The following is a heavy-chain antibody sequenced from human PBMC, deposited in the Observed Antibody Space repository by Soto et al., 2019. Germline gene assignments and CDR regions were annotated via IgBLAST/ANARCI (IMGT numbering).Heavy chain of an antibody. J-gene: IGHJ6*02. Sequence: ASVKVSCKASDDTFTNYGISWVRQAPGQGLEWIGWISAYNGNTKYAQKLQGRVTMTTDTSTSTAYMELRSLRSDDTAVYYCARDRVVATISYSPHGMEVWGQGITDIVSS. D-gene: IGHD5-12*01. CDR2: ISAYNGNT. CDR3: ARDRVVATISYSPHGMEV. V-gene: IGHV1-18*01. CDR1: DDTFTNYG.